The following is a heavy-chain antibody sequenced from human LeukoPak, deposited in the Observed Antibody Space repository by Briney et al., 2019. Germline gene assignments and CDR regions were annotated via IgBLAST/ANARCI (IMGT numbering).Heavy chain of an antibody. CDR1: GFTFSYYS. V-gene: IGHV3-21*01. J-gene: IGHJ6*03. CDR2: ISSRSSHI. D-gene: IGHD2-15*01. CDR3: ARDQGFHFQHMDV. Sequence: PGGSLRLSCAASGFTFSYYSMNWVRQTPEKGREWVSSISSRSSHIDYADSVKGRLTISRDDAKNSLYLQMNSLRVEDTAVYYCARDQGFHFQHMDVWGKGTTVIVSS.